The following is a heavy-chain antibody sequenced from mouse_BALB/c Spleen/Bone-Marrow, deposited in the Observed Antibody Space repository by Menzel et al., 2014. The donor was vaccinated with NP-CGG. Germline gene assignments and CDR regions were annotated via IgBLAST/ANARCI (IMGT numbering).Heavy chain of an antibody. CDR1: GYTSTSYW. Sequence: QVQLKQSGAELVKPGASVKLSCKASGYTSTSYWMHWVKQRPGQGLEWIEEINPSNGRTNYNEKFKSKATLTVDTSSSTAYMQLSSLTSEDSAVYYCARERGNYPFAYWGQGTLVTVSA. CDR3: ARERGNYPFAY. J-gene: IGHJ3*01. V-gene: IGHV1S81*02. D-gene: IGHD2-1*01. CDR2: INPSNGRT.